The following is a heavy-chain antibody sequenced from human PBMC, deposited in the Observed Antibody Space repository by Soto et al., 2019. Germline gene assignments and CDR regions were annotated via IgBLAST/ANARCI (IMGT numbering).Heavy chain of an antibody. D-gene: IGHD2-15*01. CDR2: IIPIFGTA. CDR3: ARAPLPNCSGGTCYPWWFDP. V-gene: IGHV1-69*13. CDR1: GGTFSSYA. J-gene: IGHJ5*02. Sequence: ASVKVSCKASGGTFSSYAISWVRQAPGQGLEWMGGIIPIFGTANYAQKFQGRVTITADESTSTAYMELSSLRSEDTAVYYCARAPLPNCSGGTCYPWWFDPWGQGTLVTVSS.